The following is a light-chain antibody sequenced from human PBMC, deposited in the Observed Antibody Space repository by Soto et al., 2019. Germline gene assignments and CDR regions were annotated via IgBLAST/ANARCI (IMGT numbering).Light chain of an antibody. Sequence: QSALTQPASVSGSPGQSITISCTGTSSDVGGYNYVSWYQQHPGKAPILMIYDVSNRPSGVSNRFSGSKSGNTASLTISGLKAEDEADYYCSSYTSSSTQVFGTGTKLTVL. V-gene: IGLV2-14*01. CDR1: SSDVGGYNY. CDR3: SSYTSSSTQV. J-gene: IGLJ1*01. CDR2: DVS.